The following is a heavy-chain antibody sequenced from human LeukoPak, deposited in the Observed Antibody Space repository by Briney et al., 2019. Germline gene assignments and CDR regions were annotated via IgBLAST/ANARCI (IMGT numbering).Heavy chain of an antibody. D-gene: IGHD2-21*02. Sequence: GGSLRLSCAASGFTFSSYEMNWVRQAPGKGLEWVSYISSSGSTIYYADSVKGRFTISRDNAKNSLYLQMNSLRAEDTGLYYCARDLRNCGGDCYRDYWGQGTLVTVSS. CDR1: GFTFSSYE. V-gene: IGHV3-48*03. J-gene: IGHJ4*02. CDR2: ISSSGSTI. CDR3: ARDLRNCGGDCYRDY.